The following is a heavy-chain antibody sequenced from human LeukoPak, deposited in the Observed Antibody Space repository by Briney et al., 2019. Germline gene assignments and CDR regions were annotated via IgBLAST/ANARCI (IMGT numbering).Heavy chain of an antibody. CDR2: VSGSGSST. CDR3: AKMNVLTGYYTPNFDF. CDR1: GFTFSSYA. J-gene: IGHJ4*02. Sequence: GGSLRLSCAASGFTFSSYAMSWVRQAPRKGLEWVSVVSGSGSSTDYADSVKGRFTISRGNSKNTLYLQMSSLSAGDTAVYYCAKMNVLTGYYTPNFDFWGQGTLVTVSS. V-gene: IGHV3-23*01. D-gene: IGHD3-9*01.